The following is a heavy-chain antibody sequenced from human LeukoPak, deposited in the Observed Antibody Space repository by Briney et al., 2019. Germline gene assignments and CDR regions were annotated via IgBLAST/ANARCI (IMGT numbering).Heavy chain of an antibody. CDR1: GFTFSNYW. J-gene: IGHJ4*02. D-gene: IGHD1-26*01. Sequence: GGSLRLSCAASGFTFSNYWMHWVRQAPGKGLVWVSRINTDGSSTTYADSVKGRFTISRDNAKNSLYLQMNSLRVEDTAVYYCARLVGDRTIYDYWGQGTLVTVSS. CDR2: INTDGSST. V-gene: IGHV3-74*01. CDR3: ARLVGDRTIYDY.